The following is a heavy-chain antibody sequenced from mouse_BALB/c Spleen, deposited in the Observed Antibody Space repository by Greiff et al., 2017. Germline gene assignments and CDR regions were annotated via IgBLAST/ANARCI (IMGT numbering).Heavy chain of an antibody. CDR3: ARFRTAKAY. CDR2: INPSNGRT. CDR1: GYTFTSYW. D-gene: IGHD1-2*01. J-gene: IGHJ3*01. Sequence: QVQLQQPGAELVKPGASVKLSCKASGYTFTSYWMHWVKQRPGQGLEWIGEINPSNGRTNYNEKFKSKATLTVDKSSSTAYMQLSSLTSEDSAVYYCARFRTAKAYWGQGTLVTVSA. V-gene: IGHV1S81*02.